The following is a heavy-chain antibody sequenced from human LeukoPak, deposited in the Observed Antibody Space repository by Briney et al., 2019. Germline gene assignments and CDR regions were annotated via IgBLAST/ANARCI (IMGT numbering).Heavy chain of an antibody. J-gene: IGHJ3*02. CDR1: GGSFSGYY. CDR3: ARLPHYYGSGSSYAFDI. Sequence: PSETLSLTCAVYGGSFSGYYWSWIRQPPGKGLEWIGEINHSGSTNYNPSLKSRVTISVDTSKNQFSLKLSSVTAADTAVYYCARLPHYYGSGSSYAFDIWGQGTMVTVSS. D-gene: IGHD3-10*01. V-gene: IGHV4-34*01. CDR2: INHSGST.